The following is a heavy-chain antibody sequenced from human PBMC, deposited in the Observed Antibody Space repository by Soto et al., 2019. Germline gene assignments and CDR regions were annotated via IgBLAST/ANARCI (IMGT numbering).Heavy chain of an antibody. CDR1: GFTFSNFV. CDR3: AKAGQYYGSGSYSR. CDR2: ISGSGGST. J-gene: IGHJ4*02. D-gene: IGHD3-10*01. V-gene: IGHV3-23*01. Sequence: PGGSLRLSCAASGFTFSNFVLSWVRQAPGKGLEWVSVISGSGGSTDYADSVKGRFTISRDNSKNTLYLQMNSLRAEDTAVYFCAKAGQYYGSGSYSRWGQGTLVTVSS.